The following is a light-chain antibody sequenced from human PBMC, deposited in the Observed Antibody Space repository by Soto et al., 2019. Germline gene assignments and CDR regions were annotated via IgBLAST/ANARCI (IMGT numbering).Light chain of an antibody. Sequence: EIVMTQSPATLYVSPGERATLSCRASQSFSSNLAWYQQKPGQAPRLLIYGASTRAPGIPARFSGSGSGTEFSLTISSLQSEDFAVYYCQQYNNWPLTFGQGTKVEIK. CDR3: QQYNNWPLT. J-gene: IGKJ1*01. V-gene: IGKV3-15*01. CDR1: QSFSSN. CDR2: GAS.